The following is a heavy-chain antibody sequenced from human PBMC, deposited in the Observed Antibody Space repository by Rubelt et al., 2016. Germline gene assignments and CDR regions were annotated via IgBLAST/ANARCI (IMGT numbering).Heavy chain of an antibody. Sequence: HWVRQAPGQGLEWMGWINPNSGGTNYAQKFQGWVTMTRDTSISTAYMELSRLRSDDTAVYYCARVGYDSNYWGQGTLVTVSS. D-gene: IGHD3-3*01. J-gene: IGHJ4*02. CDR2: INPNSGGT. V-gene: IGHV1-2*04. CDR3: ARVGYDSNY.